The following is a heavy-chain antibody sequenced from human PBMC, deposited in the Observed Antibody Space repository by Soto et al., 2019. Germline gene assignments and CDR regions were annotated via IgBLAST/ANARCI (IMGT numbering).Heavy chain of an antibody. D-gene: IGHD6-19*01. J-gene: IGHJ4*02. V-gene: IGHV3-20*04. CDR2: ISWNGGIT. CDR3: AREGSSGWHYFDY. CDR1: GFTFDDYG. Sequence: EVQLVESGGGVVRPGGSLRLSCAASGFTFDDYGMSWVRQVPGKGLEWVSAISWNGGITYYADSVKGRFTISRDNAKNSLHLQMNSLRAEDTALYYCAREGSSGWHYFDYWGQGTLVTVSS.